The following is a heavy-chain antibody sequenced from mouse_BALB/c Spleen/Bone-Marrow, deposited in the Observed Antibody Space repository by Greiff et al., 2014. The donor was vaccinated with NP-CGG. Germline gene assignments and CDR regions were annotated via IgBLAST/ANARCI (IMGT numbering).Heavy chain of an antibody. J-gene: IGHJ2*01. D-gene: IGHD1-1*01. Sequence: EVNVVESGGGLVQPGGSLKLSCAASGFTFSSYTMSWVRQTPEKRLEWVAYISNGGGSTYYPDTVKGRFTISRDNAKNTLYLQMSSLKSEDTAMYYCARHGGSRGYYFDYWGQGTTLTVSS. CDR3: ARHGGSRGYYFDY. V-gene: IGHV5-12-2*01. CDR1: GFTFSSYT. CDR2: ISNGGGST.